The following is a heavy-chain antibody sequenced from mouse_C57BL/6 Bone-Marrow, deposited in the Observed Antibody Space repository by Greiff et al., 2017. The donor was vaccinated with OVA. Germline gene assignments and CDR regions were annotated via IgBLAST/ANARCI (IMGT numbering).Heavy chain of an antibody. J-gene: IGHJ2*01. V-gene: IGHV2-2*01. D-gene: IGHD1-1*01. Sequence: VQRVESGPGLVQPSQSLSITCTVSGFSLTSYGVHWVRQSPGKGLEWLGVIWSGGSTDYNAAFISRLSISKDNSKSQVFFNMNSLQADDTAIYYCARRDYYGSSPYYFDYWGQGTTLTVSS. CDR2: IWSGGST. CDR1: GFSLTSYG. CDR3: ARRDYYGSSPYYFDY.